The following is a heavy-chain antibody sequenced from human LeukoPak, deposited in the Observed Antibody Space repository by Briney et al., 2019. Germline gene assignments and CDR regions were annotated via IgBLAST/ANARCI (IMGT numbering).Heavy chain of an antibody. J-gene: IGHJ4*02. CDR1: GFTFSSYA. CDR2: ISGSSGST. CDR3: AKGNGMIVLAYFDY. D-gene: IGHD3-22*01. V-gene: IGHV3-23*01. Sequence: GGSLRLSCAASGFTFSSYAMSWVRQAPGQGLEWVSVISGSSGSTYFADSVKGRFTISRDNSKNTLYLQMSSLRAEDTAVYYCAKGNGMIVLAYFDYWGQGTLVTVSS.